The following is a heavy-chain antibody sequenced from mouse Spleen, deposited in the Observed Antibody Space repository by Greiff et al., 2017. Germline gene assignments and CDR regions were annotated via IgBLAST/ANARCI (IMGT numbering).Heavy chain of an antibody. V-gene: IGHV1-69*02. CDR1: GYTFTSYW. CDR2: IYPSDSYT. J-gene: IGHJ4*01. Sequence: QVQLQQPGAELVRPGASVKLSCKASGYTFTSYWINWVKQRPGQGLEWIGNIYPSDSYTNYNQKFKDKATLTVDKSSSTAYMQLSSPTSEDSAVYYCTRRGRFYAMDYWGQGTSVTVSS. CDR3: TRRGRFYAMDY.